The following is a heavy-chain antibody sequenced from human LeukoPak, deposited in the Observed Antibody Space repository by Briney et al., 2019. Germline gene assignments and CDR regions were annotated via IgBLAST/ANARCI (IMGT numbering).Heavy chain of an antibody. CDR1: GGSFSGYY. V-gene: IGHV4-34*01. Sequence: PSETLSLTCAVYGGSFSGYYWSWIRQRPGKGLEWIGEIYHSGSTNYNPSLKSRVTISVDTSKNQCSLKLSSVTAADTAVYYCASSGDYANYWGQGTLVTVSS. J-gene: IGHJ4*02. CDR2: IYHSGST. D-gene: IGHD2-21*02. CDR3: ASSGDYANY.